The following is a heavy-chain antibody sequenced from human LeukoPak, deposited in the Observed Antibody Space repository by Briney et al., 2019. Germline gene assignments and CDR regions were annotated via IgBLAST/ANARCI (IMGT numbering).Heavy chain of an antibody. CDR2: IYYSGST. V-gene: IGHV4-59*08. Sequence: SETLSLTCTVSGASISSYYWSWVRQPPGKGLEWIGYIYYSGSTNYNPSLKSRVTISVDTSKNQFSLKLSSVTAADTAVYYCARRSGYGDYVNWFDPWGQGTLVTVSS. CDR3: ARRSGYGDYVNWFDP. CDR1: GASISSYY. J-gene: IGHJ5*02. D-gene: IGHD4-17*01.